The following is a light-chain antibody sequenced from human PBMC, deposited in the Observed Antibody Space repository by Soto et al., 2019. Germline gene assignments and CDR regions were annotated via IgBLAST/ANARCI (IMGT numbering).Light chain of an antibody. CDR2: GVT. CDR1: NNDIGGYNS. J-gene: IGLJ2*01. V-gene: IGLV2-14*01. Sequence: QSALTQPASVSGSPGQSITISCTGSNNDIGGYNSVSWYQQHPDKAPKLLIFGVTNRPSGVSDRFSGSKSGNTASLTISALQAEDEADYYCCSYTRGGTLVFAGGTKVTVL. CDR3: CSYTRGGTLV.